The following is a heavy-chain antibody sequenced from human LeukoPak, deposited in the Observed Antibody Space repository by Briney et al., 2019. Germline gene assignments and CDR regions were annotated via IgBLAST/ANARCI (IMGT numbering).Heavy chain of an antibody. CDR3: ARAPRGYSYGLYFDY. D-gene: IGHD5-18*01. Sequence: PSQTLSLTCTVSGGSISSGDYYWGWLRQPPGTGLEWLGYIYYSGSTYYNPSLKSRVTISVDTSKNQFSLKLSSVTAADTAVYYCARAPRGYSYGLYFDYWGQGTLVTVSS. V-gene: IGHV4-30-4*01. CDR1: GGSISSGDYY. J-gene: IGHJ4*02. CDR2: IYYSGST.